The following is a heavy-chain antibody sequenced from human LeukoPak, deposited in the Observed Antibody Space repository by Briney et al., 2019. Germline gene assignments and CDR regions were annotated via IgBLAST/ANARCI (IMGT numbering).Heavy chain of an antibody. V-gene: IGHV1-8*01. CDR2: MNPNSGNT. CDR1: GYTFTSYD. D-gene: IGHD6-19*01. Sequence: GASVKVSCKASGYTFTSYDINWVRQATGQGLEWMGWMNPNSGNTGYAQKFQGRVTMTRNTSISTAYMELSSLRSEDTAVYYCARAFSFEQWLPTRGQGTLVTVSS. CDR3: ARAFSFEQWLPT. J-gene: IGHJ4*02.